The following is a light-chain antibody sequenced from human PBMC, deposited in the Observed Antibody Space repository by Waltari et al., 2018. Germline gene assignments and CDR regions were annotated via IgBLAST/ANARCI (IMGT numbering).Light chain of an antibody. CDR3: QQRSDWLLT. Sequence: SCRASQCVSSYLAWYQQKSGQAPRLPIYEASNRATGIPARFSGGGSGTDFTLTISSLEPEDFAVYYCQQRSDWLLTFGGGTKVEIK. J-gene: IGKJ4*01. CDR1: QCVSSY. V-gene: IGKV3-11*01. CDR2: EAS.